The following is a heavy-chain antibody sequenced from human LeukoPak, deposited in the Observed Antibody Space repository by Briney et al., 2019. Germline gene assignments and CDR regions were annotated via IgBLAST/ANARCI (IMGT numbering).Heavy chain of an antibody. CDR1: GYKFTDQY. J-gene: IGHJ4*02. D-gene: IGHD4/OR15-4a*01. CDR2: INPVSGVA. CDR3: ARDPTRGALYYFDY. Sequence: GASVKVSCKVSGYKFTDQYLHWVRQAPGQGPEWMGWINPVSGVANYAQKFQGRVTMTRDTSISTAYMELSRLRSDDTAVYYCARDPTRGALYYFDYWGQGTLVTVSS. V-gene: IGHV1-2*02.